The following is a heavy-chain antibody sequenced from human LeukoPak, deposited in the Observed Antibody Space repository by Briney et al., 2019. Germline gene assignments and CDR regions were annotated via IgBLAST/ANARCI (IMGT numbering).Heavy chain of an antibody. CDR2: IYTSGST. V-gene: IGHV4-61*02. D-gene: IGHD3-3*01. J-gene: IGHJ6*03. CDR3: ARLSPQNYEVYYYYMDV. CDR1: GGSISSGSYY. Sequence: PSETLSLTCTVSGGSISSGSYYWSWIRQPAGKGLEWIGRIYTSGSTNYNPSLKSRVTISVDTSKNQFSLKLSSVTAADTAVYYCARLSPQNYEVYYYYMDVWGKGTTVTVSS.